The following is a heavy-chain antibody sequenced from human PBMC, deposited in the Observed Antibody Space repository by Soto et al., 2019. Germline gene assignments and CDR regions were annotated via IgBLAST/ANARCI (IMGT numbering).Heavy chain of an antibody. D-gene: IGHD3-10*01. J-gene: IGHJ6*03. V-gene: IGHV3-72*01. Sequence: EVQLVESGGGLVQPGGSLRLSCAASGFTFSDHYMDWVRQAPGKGLEWVGRIRNKPTSYTTEYAASVKGRFTISRDDSKNTLYLQMSSLKTEDTAVYYCARVPWVHPYYYYYMDVWGKGTTVTVSS. CDR3: ARVPWVHPYYYYYMDV. CDR2: IRNKPTSYTT. CDR1: GFTFSDHY.